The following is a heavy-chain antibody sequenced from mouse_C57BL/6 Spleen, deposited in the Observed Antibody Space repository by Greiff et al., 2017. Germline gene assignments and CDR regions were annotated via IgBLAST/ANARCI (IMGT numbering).Heavy chain of an antibody. D-gene: IGHD3-3*01. CDR1: GYTFTSYG. CDR2: IYPRSGNT. J-gene: IGHJ4*01. V-gene: IGHV1-81*01. CDR3: ARELAGPSMDY. Sequence: VQLQESGAELARPGASVKLSCKASGYTFTSYGISWVKQRTGQGLEWIGEIYPRSGNTYYNEKFKGKATLTADKSSSTAYMELRSLTSEDSAVYFCARELAGPSMDYWGQGTSVTVSS.